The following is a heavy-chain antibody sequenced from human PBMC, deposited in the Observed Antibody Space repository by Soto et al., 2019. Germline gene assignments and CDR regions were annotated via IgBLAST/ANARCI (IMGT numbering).Heavy chain of an antibody. J-gene: IGHJ6*02. CDR2: IRSKAYGGTT. D-gene: IGHD3-3*01. Sequence: PALSLRLSCTASGFTFGDYAISWVRQAPGKGLEWVGFIRSKAYGGTTEYAASVKGRFTISRDDSKSIAYLQMNSLKTEDTAVYYCTRDLPTPYYDFWSGYYGYYGMDVWGQGTTVTVSS. CDR1: GFTFGDYA. CDR3: TRDLPTPYYDFWSGYYGYYGMDV. V-gene: IGHV3-49*04.